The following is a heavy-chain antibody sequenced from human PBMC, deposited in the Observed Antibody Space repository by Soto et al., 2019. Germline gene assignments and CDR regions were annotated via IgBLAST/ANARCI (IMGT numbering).Heavy chain of an antibody. CDR3: ARDRIMITFGD. V-gene: IGHV3-21*01. Sequence: EVQLVESGGGLVKPGGSPRLSCAASGFTFSSYSMNWVRQAPGKGLEWVSSISSSSSYIYYADSVKGRFTISRDNAENSLYLQMNSLRAEDTAVYYCARDRIMITFGDWGQGTLVTVSS. D-gene: IGHD3-16*01. CDR2: ISSSSSYI. CDR1: GFTFSSYS. J-gene: IGHJ4*02.